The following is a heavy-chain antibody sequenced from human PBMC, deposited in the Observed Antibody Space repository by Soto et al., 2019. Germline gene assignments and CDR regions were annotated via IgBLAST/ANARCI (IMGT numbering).Heavy chain of an antibody. CDR3: AGGMVRAWEAPFDP. D-gene: IGHD3-10*01. J-gene: IGHJ5*02. CDR2: IYYSGST. CDR1: GGSISSYY. Sequence: QVQLQESGPGLVKPSGTLSLTCTVSGGSISSYYWSWIRQPPGKGLEWIGYIYYSGSTNYNPSLKSRVTISVDTSKNQFSLKLSSVTAADTAVYYCAGGMVRAWEAPFDPWGQGTLVTVSS. V-gene: IGHV4-59*01.